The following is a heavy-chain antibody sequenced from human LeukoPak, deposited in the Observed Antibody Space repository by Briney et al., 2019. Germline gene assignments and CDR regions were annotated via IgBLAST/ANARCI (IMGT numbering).Heavy chain of an antibody. J-gene: IGHJ4*02. D-gene: IGHD3-22*01. V-gene: IGHV4-34*01. CDR3: ARGAGYYYDSSGYYYLDY. CDR1: GVPFSGYY. Sequence: SETLSLTCAVYGVPFSGYYWNWIRQPPGKGLEWIGEINHSGSTNYNPSLKSRVTISADTSKNQFSLKLSSVTAADTAVYYCARGAGYYYDSSGYYYLDYWGQGTLVTVSS. CDR2: INHSGST.